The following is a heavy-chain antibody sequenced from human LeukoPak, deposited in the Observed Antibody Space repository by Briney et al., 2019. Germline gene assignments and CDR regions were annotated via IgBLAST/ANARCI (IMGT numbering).Heavy chain of an antibody. V-gene: IGHV4-39*01. CDR2: IDYSGST. D-gene: IGHD2-21*02. CDR3: ARLCQVTPCAKFEY. Sequence: ASQTLSLTCTVAGDFLISGDYYCGWIRQSPGKWLALIGSIDYSGSTLYNASFESSVTMSVDTPKNKSSVKLRSVIDEDTAVHYCARLCQVTPCAKFEYWGQGLLVTVSS. J-gene: IGHJ4*02. CDR1: GDFLISGDYY.